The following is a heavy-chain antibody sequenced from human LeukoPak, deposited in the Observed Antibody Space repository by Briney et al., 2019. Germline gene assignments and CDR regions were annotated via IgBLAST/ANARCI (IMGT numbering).Heavy chain of an antibody. CDR3: AREGIAAAADY. J-gene: IGHJ4*02. CDR1: GFTFSSYW. Sequence: GGSLRLSCVASGFTFSSYWMSWVRQAPGKGLEWVANMKQDGGEKYYVDSVKGRFTISRDNAKTSVYLQMNSLRAEDTAMYYCAREGIAAAADYWGQGMLVTVSS. V-gene: IGHV3-7*01. CDR2: MKQDGGEK. D-gene: IGHD6-13*01.